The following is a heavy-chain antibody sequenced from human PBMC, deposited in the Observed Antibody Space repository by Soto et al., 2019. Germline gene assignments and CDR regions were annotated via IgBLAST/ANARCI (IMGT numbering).Heavy chain of an antibody. D-gene: IGHD3-22*01. J-gene: IGHJ3*02. CDR2: IYYSGST. Sequence: SDILSLTCPVSGSSISSYYWSWIRQPSGKGLEWIGYIYYSGSTNYKPSLKSRVTISVDTSKNQFSLKLSSVTAADTAVYYCARERHYYDSPDGFDIWGQGKMVT. CDR3: ARERHYYDSPDGFDI. CDR1: GSSISSYY. V-gene: IGHV4-59*07.